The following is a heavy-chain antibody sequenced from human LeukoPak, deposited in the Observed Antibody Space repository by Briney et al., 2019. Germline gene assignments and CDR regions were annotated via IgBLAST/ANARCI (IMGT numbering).Heavy chain of an antibody. CDR2: INHSGST. CDR3: ARASPNWFDP. J-gene: IGHJ5*02. Sequence: SETLSLTCAVYGGSFSGYYWSWIRQPPGKGLEWIGEINHSGSTNYNPSLKSRVTISVDTSKNQFSLKLSSVTAADTAVYYCARASPNWFDPWGQGTLVTVSS. D-gene: IGHD6-6*01. V-gene: IGHV4-34*01. CDR1: GGSFSGYY.